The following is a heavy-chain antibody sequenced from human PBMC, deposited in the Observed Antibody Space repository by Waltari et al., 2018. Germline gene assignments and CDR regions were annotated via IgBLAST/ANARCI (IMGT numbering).Heavy chain of an antibody. J-gene: IGHJ1*01. V-gene: IGHV4-34*01. Sequence: QVQLQQWGAGLLKPSETLSLPCAVYGGSFSGYYWSWIRQPPGKGLEWIGEINHSGITNYNPSLKSRVTISVDTSKNQFSLKLSSVTAADTAVYYCARGGGRSGYYDALRFCIQHWGQGTLVTVSS. CDR1: GGSFSGYY. CDR3: ARGGGRSGYYDALRFCIQH. D-gene: IGHD3-22*01. CDR2: INHSGIT.